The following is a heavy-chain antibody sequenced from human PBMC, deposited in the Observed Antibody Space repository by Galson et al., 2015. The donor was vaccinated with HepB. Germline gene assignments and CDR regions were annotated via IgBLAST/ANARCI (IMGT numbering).Heavy chain of an antibody. D-gene: IGHD5-12*01. J-gene: IGHJ3*02. CDR3: ARGKAPALRHAFDI. Sequence: LSLTCAVYGGSFSGYYWSWIRQPPGKGLEWIGEINHSGSTNHNPSLKSRVTISVDTSKNQFSLKLSSVTAADTAVYYCARGKAPALRHAFDIWGQGTMVTVSS. CDR2: INHSGST. V-gene: IGHV4-34*01. CDR1: GGSFSGYY.